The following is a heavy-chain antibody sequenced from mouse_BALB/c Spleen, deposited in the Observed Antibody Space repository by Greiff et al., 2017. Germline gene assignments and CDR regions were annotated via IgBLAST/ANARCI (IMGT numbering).Heavy chain of an antibody. CDR1: GYSITSDYA. D-gene: IGHD2-4*01. CDR2: ISYSGST. CDR3: ARGGDYDYDGDAMDY. V-gene: IGHV3-2*02. Sequence: DVKLQESGPGLVKPSQSLSLTCTVTGYSITSDYAWNWIRQFPGNKLEWMGYISYSGSTSYNPSLKSRISITRDTSKNQFFLQLNSVTTEDTATYYCARGGDYDYDGDAMDYWGQGTSVTVSS. J-gene: IGHJ4*01.